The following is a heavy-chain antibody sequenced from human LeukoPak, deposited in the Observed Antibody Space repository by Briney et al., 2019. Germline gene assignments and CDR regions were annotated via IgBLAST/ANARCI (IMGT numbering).Heavy chain of an antibody. CDR1: GGSIRSYY. CDR3: ARRGAGVPFDY. V-gene: IGHV4-59*08. D-gene: IGHD3-10*01. J-gene: IGHJ4*02. Sequence: KSSETLSLTCTVSGGSIRSYYWSWIRQPPGKGLEWIGYIYYSGSTNYNPSLKSRVTISVDTSKNQFSLKLSSVTAADTAVYYCARRGAGVPFDYWGRGTLVTSPQ. CDR2: IYYSGST.